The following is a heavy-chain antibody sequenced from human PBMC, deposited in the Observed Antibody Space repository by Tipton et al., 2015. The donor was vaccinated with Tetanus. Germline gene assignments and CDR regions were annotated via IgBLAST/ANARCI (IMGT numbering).Heavy chain of an antibody. CDR1: GGSISSGGYY. D-gene: IGHD5-24*01. V-gene: IGHV4-31*03. Sequence: TLSLTCTVSGGSISSGGYYWSWIRQHPGKGLEWIGYIYYSGSTYYNPSLKSRVTISVDTSKNQFSLKLSSVTAADTAVYYCARGKERFHAFDIWGQGTMVTVSS. J-gene: IGHJ3*02. CDR2: IYYSGST. CDR3: ARGKERFHAFDI.